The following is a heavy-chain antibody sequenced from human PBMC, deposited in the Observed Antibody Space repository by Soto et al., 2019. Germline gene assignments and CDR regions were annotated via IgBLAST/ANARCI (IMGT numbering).Heavy chain of an antibody. CDR1: GFTFSNYG. J-gene: IGHJ4*02. CDR2: VSYDGNSK. D-gene: IGHD1-1*01. CDR3: AAPTGPFAY. V-gene: IGHV3-30*03. Sequence: QVHLVESGGGVVQPGGSLRLSCAASGFTFSNYGMHWVRQAPGKGLEWVALVSYDGNSKYYADSVKGRFTISRDNSKNTLDLQMSSLRAEDTAVYYCAAPTGPFAYWGQGTLVTVSS.